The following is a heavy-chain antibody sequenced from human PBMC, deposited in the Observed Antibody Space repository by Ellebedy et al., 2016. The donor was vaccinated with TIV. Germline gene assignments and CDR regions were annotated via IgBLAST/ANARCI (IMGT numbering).Heavy chain of an antibody. CDR1: GGTFSSYA. D-gene: IGHD3-10*01. CDR3: ARALFGELPN. V-gene: IGHV1-69*13. Sequence: AASVKVSCKASGGTFSSYAISWVRQAPGQGLEWMGGIIPIFGTANYAQKFQGRVTITADESTSTAYMELSSLRSEDTAVYYCARALFGELPNWGQGTLVTVSS. J-gene: IGHJ4*02. CDR2: IIPIFGTA.